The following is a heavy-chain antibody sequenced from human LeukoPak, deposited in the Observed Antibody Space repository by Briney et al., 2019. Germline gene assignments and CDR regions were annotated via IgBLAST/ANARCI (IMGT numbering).Heavy chain of an antibody. J-gene: IGHJ2*01. CDR2: IYYSGST. Sequence: SETLSLTCTVSGGSISSSSYYWGWIRQPPGKGLEWIGSIYYSGSTYYNPSLKSRVTISVDTSKNQFSLKLSSVTAADTAVYYCARKRMRYPVGYFDLWGRGTLVTVSS. D-gene: IGHD1-1*01. CDR1: GGSISSSSYY. V-gene: IGHV4-39*07. CDR3: ARKRMRYPVGYFDL.